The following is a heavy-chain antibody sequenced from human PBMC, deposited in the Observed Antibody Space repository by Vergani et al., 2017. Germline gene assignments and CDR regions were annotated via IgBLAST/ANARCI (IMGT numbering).Heavy chain of an antibody. CDR3: ARSRPYCTSGSCPAI. J-gene: IGHJ4*02. CDR1: GESIRSGSHY. D-gene: IGHD2-15*01. CDR2: IHTGGGT. V-gene: IGHV4-61*02. Sequence: QVKLQESGPGLLKPSQTLSLICTVSGESIRSGSHYWSWIRQPAGKGPEWIGHIHTGGGTDLNPSFKSRVSISVDTSKSQFSLKLNSVTVADTAVYYCARSRPYCTSGSCPAIWGQGTLVTVSS.